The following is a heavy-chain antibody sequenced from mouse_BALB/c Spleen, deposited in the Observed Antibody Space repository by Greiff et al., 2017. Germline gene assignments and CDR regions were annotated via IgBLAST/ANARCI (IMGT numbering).Heavy chain of an antibody. Sequence: EVQLQESGAELVKPGASVKLSCTASGFNIKDTYMHWVKQRPEQGLEWIGRIDPANGNTKYDPKFQGKATITADTSSNTAYLQLSSLTSEDTAVYYCASPKLAYFDYWGQGTTLTVSS. D-gene: IGHD1-3*01. CDR1: GFNIKDTY. J-gene: IGHJ2*01. CDR2: IDPANGNT. CDR3: ASPKLAYFDY. V-gene: IGHV14-3*02.